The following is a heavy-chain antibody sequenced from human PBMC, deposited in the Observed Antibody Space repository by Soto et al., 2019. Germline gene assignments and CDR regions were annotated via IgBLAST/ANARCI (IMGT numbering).Heavy chain of an antibody. CDR3: ARDPARNWFDP. CDR1: GFTFNNYS. D-gene: IGHD6-6*01. CDR2: VKGDGSVI. V-gene: IGHV3-74*01. J-gene: IGHJ5*02. Sequence: GGSLRLSCAASGFTFNNYSIHWVRQAPGGGLVWVSRVKGDGSVINYADSVKGRFTISIDNAKNMVHLQMDSLRAEDTAVYYCARDPARNWFDPWGQGTLVTVSS.